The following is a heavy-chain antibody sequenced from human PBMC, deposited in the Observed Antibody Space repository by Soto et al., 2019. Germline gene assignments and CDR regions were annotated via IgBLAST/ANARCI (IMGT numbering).Heavy chain of an antibody. CDR2: ISAYNGNT. D-gene: IGHD5-18*01. CDR3: ASAYKDTAMVTRMDV. CDR1: GYTFTSYG. J-gene: IGHJ6*02. Sequence: ASVKVSCKASGYTFTSYGISWVRQAPGQGLEWMGWISAYNGNTNYAQKLQGRVTMTTDTSTSTAYMELRSLRSDDTAVYYCASAYKDTAMVTRMDVWGQGTTVTVSS. V-gene: IGHV1-18*01.